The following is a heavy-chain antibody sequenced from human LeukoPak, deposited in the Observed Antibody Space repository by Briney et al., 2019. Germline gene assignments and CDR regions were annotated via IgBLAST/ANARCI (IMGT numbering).Heavy chain of an antibody. J-gene: IGHJ4*02. V-gene: IGHV4-31*03. CDR1: GGSISSGVYY. CDR3: ARRDYDILTGTGRHGFDY. Sequence: KTSQTLSLTCTVSGGSISSGVYYWSWIRQHPGKGLEWIVYIYYSGSTYYNPSLKSRVTISVDTSKNQFSLKLSSVTAADTAVYYCARRDYDILTGTGRHGFDYWGQGTLVTVSS. CDR2: IYYSGST. D-gene: IGHD3-9*01.